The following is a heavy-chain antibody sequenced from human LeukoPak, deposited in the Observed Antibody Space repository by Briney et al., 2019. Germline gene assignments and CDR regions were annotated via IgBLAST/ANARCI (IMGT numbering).Heavy chain of an antibody. CDR3: ARDRLRLGELSPDFDY. CDR2: ISAYNGNT. J-gene: IGHJ4*02. Sequence: ASVKVSCKASGYTFTSYGISWVRQAPGQGLEWMGWISAYNGNTNYAQKLQGRVTMTTDTSTSTAYMELRSLRSDDMAVYYCARDRLRLGELSPDFDYWGQGTLVTVSS. CDR1: GYTFTSYG. D-gene: IGHD3-16*02. V-gene: IGHV1-18*03.